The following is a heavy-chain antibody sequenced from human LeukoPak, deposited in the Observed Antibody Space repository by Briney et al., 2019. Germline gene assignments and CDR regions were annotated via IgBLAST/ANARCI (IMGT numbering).Heavy chain of an antibody. Sequence: SVKVSCKASGGTFSSYAITWGGQAPGQGLEWMGRIIPILAIANYAQKFQGRVTITSDKSTSTAYMELSSLRSQDPAVYYCASDQPHYYGMDVWGQGTTVTVSS. CDR2: IIPILAIA. CDR1: GGTFSSYA. D-gene: IGHD2-2*01. J-gene: IGHJ6*02. V-gene: IGHV1-69*04. CDR3: ASDQPHYYGMDV.